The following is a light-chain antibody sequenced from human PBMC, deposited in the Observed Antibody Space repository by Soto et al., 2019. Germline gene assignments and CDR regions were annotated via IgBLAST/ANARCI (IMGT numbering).Light chain of an antibody. Sequence: EIVLTQSPGSLSLSPGERATLSCRASQSVDSSFFAWYQQKPGQAPRLLIYGASNRATGIPDRVSGSGSGTDFTHTIIRLEPEDVSVHYCQQYVSAGTGGQGTEVEIK. CDR1: QSVDSSF. J-gene: IGKJ1*01. CDR2: GAS. CDR3: QQYVSAGT. V-gene: IGKV3-20*01.